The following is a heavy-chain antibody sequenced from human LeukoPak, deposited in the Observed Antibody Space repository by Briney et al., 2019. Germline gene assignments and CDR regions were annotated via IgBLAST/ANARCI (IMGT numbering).Heavy chain of an antibody. CDR3: ARAGGDGYNSGYYYYGMDV. V-gene: IGHV4-59*01. J-gene: IGHJ6*02. Sequence: KTSETLSLTCTVSGGSISSYYWSWIRQPPGKGLEWIGYIYYSGSTNYNPSLKSRVTISVDTSKNQFSLKLSSVTAADTAVYYCARAGGDGYNSGYYYYGMDVWGQGTTVTVSS. CDR1: GGSISSYY. D-gene: IGHD5-24*01. CDR2: IYYSGST.